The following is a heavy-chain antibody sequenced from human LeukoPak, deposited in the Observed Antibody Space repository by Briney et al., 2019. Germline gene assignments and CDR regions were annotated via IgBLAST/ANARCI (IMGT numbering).Heavy chain of an antibody. J-gene: IGHJ4*02. V-gene: IGHV3-74*03. CDR1: GFTFSSHW. Sequence: PGGSLRLSCAASGFTFSSHWMHWVRQAPGKGLVWVSRINGDGSNTTYADSVKGRFTISRDNSKNTLYLQMNSLRAEDTAVYYCAKNRGGSYYSGSDYWGQGTLVTVSS. CDR3: AKNRGGSYYSGSDY. D-gene: IGHD1-26*01. CDR2: INGDGSNT.